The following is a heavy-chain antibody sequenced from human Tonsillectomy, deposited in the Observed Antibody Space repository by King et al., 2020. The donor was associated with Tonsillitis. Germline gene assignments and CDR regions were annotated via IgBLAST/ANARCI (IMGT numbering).Heavy chain of an antibody. J-gene: IGHJ6*02. D-gene: IGHD3-9*01. CDR3: ARGGRYFDWLLSYAMDV. CDR1: GFSFSFYD. V-gene: IGHV3-13*01. CDR2: IASAGDT. Sequence: VQLVEFGGGLVQPGGSLRLSCAASGFSFSFYDMHWVRQATGKGLEWVSAIASAGDTYYSGSVKGRFTISRENAKNSLYLQMNSLRAEDTAVYYCARGGRYFDWLLSYAMDVWGQGTTVTVSS.